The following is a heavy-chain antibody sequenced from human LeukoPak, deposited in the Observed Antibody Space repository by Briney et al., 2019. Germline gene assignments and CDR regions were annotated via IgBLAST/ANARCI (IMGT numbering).Heavy chain of an antibody. J-gene: IGHJ4*02. Sequence: GGSLRLSCAASGFTFSSYAMSWVRQAPGMGLEWVSGVSPSGDITYYADSVKGRFTISRDNSKNTLYLQMNSLRAEDTAVYYCAKLVVAGTGDYWGQGTLVTVSS. CDR1: GFTFSSYA. CDR3: AKLVVAGTGDY. CDR2: VSPSGDIT. D-gene: IGHD6-19*01. V-gene: IGHV3-23*01.